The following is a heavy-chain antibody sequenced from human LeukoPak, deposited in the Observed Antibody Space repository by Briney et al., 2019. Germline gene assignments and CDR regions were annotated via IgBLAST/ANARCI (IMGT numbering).Heavy chain of an antibody. V-gene: IGHV4-34*01. Sequence: SETLSLTCAVYGGSFSGYYWSWIRQPPGKGLEWIGEINHSGSTNYNPSLKSRVTISVDTSKNQFSLKLSSVTAADTAVYYCARFNPGFPLRDDIVVVPAASFDYWGQGTLVTVSS. D-gene: IGHD2-2*01. CDR3: ARFNPGFPLRDDIVVVPAASFDY. J-gene: IGHJ4*02. CDR2: INHSGST. CDR1: GGSFSGYY.